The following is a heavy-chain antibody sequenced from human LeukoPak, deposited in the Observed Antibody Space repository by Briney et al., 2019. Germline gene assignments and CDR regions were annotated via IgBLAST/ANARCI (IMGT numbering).Heavy chain of an antibody. D-gene: IGHD6-13*01. V-gene: IGHV4-59*12. J-gene: IGHJ4*02. CDR3: ARAGIALGY. CDR2: VYYTGST. CDR1: GGYISSYY. Sequence: SETLSLTCTVSGGYISSYYWSWIRQPPGEGLEWIGYVYYTGSTNYNPSLKSRVTISVDTSKNQFSLKLSSVTAADTAVYYCARAGIALGYWGQGTLVTVSS.